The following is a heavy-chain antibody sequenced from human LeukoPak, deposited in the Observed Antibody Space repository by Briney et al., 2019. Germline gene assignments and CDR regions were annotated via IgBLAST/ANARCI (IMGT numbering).Heavy chain of an antibody. V-gene: IGHV3-11*05. D-gene: IGHD4-17*01. Sequence: TGGSLRLSCAASGFTFSDYYMSWIRQAPGKGLEWLSYINPTSGYTPYADSVRGRFTISRDNAKNSLYLQMNSLRAEDTAVYCCARDTVTTDYFDYWGQGTLVTVSS. J-gene: IGHJ4*02. CDR3: ARDTVTTDYFDY. CDR2: INPTSGYT. CDR1: GFTFSDYY.